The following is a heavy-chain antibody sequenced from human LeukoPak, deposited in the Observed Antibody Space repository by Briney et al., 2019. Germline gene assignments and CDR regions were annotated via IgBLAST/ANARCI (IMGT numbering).Heavy chain of an antibody. CDR1: GYSFTSYW. V-gene: IGHV5-51*01. CDR2: IYPGDSDT. CDR3: ARQGGQWPAGIDY. Sequence: GESLKISCKSSGYSFTSYWIGWVRQMPGKGLEWMGIIYPGDSDTRYIPSFQGQDTISADKSISTAYLQWSSLKASDTAMYYCARQGGQWPAGIDYWGQGTLVTVSS. J-gene: IGHJ4*02. D-gene: IGHD6-19*01.